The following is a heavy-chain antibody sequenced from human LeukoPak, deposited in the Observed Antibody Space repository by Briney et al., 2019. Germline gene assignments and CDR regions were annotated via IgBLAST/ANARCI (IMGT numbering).Heavy chain of an antibody. CDR3: ARNLIPEQLVLNF. CDR2: IYYTGST. D-gene: IGHD6-13*01. V-gene: IGHV4-59*01. J-gene: IGHJ4*02. CDR1: GGSISNYD. Sequence: SETLSLTCTISGGSISNYDWNWIRQPPGKGLEWIGYIYYTGSTNYNPSLKSRVTMSVDTSKNQFSLNLRSVTPEDTAVYYCARNLIPEQLVLNFWGQGTLVTVSS.